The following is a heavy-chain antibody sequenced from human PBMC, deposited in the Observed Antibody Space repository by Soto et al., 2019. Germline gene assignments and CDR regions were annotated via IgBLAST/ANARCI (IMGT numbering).Heavy chain of an antibody. V-gene: IGHV3-33*01. D-gene: IGHD6-19*01. J-gene: IGHJ4*02. Sequence: QVQLVESGGGVVQPGRSLRLSCAASGFTFSSYGMHWVRQAPGKGLEWVAVIWYDGSNKYYADSVKGRFTISRDNSKNTLYLQMNSLRAEDTAVYYCARDEGKRQWLVRILDYWGQGTLVTVSS. CDR2: IWYDGSNK. CDR3: ARDEGKRQWLVRILDY. CDR1: GFTFSSYG.